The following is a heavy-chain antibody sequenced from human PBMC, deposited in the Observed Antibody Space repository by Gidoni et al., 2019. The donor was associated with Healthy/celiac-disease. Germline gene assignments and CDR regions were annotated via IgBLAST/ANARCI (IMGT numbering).Heavy chain of an antibody. D-gene: IGHD3-16*01. V-gene: IGHV1-8*01. CDR1: GYTFTSYD. CDR3: ARRRGDIWDYYYYYMDV. CDR2: MNPNSGNT. Sequence: QVQLVQSGAEVKKHGASVKVSCKASGYTFTSYDIKWVRQATGQGLEWMGWMNPNSGNTGYAQKFQARVTMTRNTSRSTAYMELSSLRSEDTAVYYCARRRGDIWDYYYYYMDVWGKGTTVTVSS. J-gene: IGHJ6*03.